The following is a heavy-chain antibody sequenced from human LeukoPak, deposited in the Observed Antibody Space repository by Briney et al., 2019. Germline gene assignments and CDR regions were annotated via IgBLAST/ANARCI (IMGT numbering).Heavy chain of an antibody. CDR3: ARERDVLLWFGEFRGWPDY. Sequence: GGSLRLSCAASGFTFSSYWMSWVRQAPGKGLEWVANIKQDGSEKYYVDSVKGRLTISRDNAKNSLYLQMNSLRAEDTAVYYCARERDVLLWFGEFRGWPDYWGQGTLVTVSS. CDR1: GFTFSSYW. J-gene: IGHJ4*02. D-gene: IGHD3-10*01. V-gene: IGHV3-7*01. CDR2: IKQDGSEK.